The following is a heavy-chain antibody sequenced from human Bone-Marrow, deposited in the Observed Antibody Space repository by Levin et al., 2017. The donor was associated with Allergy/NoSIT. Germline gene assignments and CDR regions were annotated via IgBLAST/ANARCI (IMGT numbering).Heavy chain of an antibody. CDR3: GRGSIWFGNYGMDV. J-gene: IGHJ6*02. D-gene: IGHD3-16*01. CDR2: MNPNTGGT. Sequence: GASVKVSCKASGYSFTTYDINWVRQATGQGLEWMGWMNPNTGGTVYAQNFQGRITMTRDTSMRTAYMELSSLTSEDTAVYFCGRGSIWFGNYGMDVWGQGTTVTVSS. CDR1: GYSFTTYD. V-gene: IGHV1-8*01.